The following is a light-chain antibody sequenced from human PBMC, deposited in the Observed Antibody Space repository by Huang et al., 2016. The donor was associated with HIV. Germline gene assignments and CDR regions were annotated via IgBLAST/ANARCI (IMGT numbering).Light chain of an antibody. CDR2: KVS. J-gene: IGKJ1*01. CDR1: QSLVHSDGNTY. CDR3: MQGTHWPRT. V-gene: IGKV2-30*02. Sequence: DVVMTQSPLSLPVTLGQPASISCRSSQSLVHSDGNTYLNWFQQRPGQSPRRLIYKVSNRDSGVPDRLSVSGSGTDFTLKISRVEAEDVGVYYCMQGTHWPRTFGQGTKVEIK.